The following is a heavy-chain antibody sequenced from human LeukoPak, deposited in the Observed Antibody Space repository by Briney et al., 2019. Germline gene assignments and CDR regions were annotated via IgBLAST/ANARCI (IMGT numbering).Heavy chain of an antibody. V-gene: IGHV4-39*01. J-gene: IGHJ4*02. CDR1: GGSISSSSYY. CDR3: ARLLGPVYFDY. Sequence: SETLSLTCTVSGGSISSSSYYWGWIRQPPGKGLEWIGSISYGGNTYYNPSLKSRVTISVDTSKNQFSLQLTSVTAADTAVYYCARLLGPVYFDYWGQGTLVTVSS. CDR2: ISYGGNT.